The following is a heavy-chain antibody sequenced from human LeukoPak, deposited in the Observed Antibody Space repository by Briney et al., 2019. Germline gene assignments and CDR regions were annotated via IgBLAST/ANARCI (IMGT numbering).Heavy chain of an antibody. Sequence: PGRSLRLSCAASGFTFSSYAMHWVRQAPGKGLEWVAVISYDGSNKYYADSVKGRFTISRDNSKNTLYLQMNSLRAEDTAVYYCARDILWGQGTLVTVSS. CDR2: ISYDGSNK. CDR3: ARDIL. J-gene: IGHJ4*02. CDR1: GFTFSSYA. V-gene: IGHV3-30-3*01.